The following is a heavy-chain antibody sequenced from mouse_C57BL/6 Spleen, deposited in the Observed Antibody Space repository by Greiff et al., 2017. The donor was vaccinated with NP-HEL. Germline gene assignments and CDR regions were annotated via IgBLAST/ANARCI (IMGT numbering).Heavy chain of an antibody. D-gene: IGHD2-2*01. V-gene: IGHV1-82*01. Sequence: VQLQQSGPELVKPGASVKISCKASGYAFSSSWMNWVKQRPGKGLEWIGRIYPGDGDTNYNGKFKGKATLTADKSSSTAYMQLSSLTSEDSAVYFCAKGYGYGDYYFDDWGQGTTLTVAS. J-gene: IGHJ2*01. CDR1: GYAFSSSW. CDR3: AKGYGYGDYYFDD. CDR2: IYPGDGDT.